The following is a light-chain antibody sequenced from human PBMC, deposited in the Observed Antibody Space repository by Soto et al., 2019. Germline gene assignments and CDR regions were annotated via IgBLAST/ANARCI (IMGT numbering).Light chain of an antibody. CDR2: DVF. Sequence: DIQMTQSASSLPASVRDTVAIACQASQDISKYLNWFQQKPGKAPKLLIYDVFNVETGVPSRFSGRGSGTDFTLIISNLQPEDFATYYCQQYDQLPITFGGGTKLDI. V-gene: IGKV1-33*01. CDR3: QQYDQLPIT. CDR1: QDISKY. J-gene: IGKJ4*01.